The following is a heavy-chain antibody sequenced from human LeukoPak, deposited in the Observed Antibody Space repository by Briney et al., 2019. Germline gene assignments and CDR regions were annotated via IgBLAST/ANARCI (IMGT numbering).Heavy chain of an antibody. CDR2: ITNDGSST. D-gene: IGHD6-13*01. CDR1: GLTFSSHW. V-gene: IGHV3-74*01. J-gene: IGHJ5*02. Sequence: GGSLRLSCAASGLTFSSHWMHWVRQAPGKGLVWVSRITNDGSSTTYADSVKGRFTISRDNAKNSLYLQMNSLRAEDTAVYYCARYSSSWSTPTNNWFDPWGQGTLVTVSS. CDR3: ARYSSSWSTPTNNWFDP.